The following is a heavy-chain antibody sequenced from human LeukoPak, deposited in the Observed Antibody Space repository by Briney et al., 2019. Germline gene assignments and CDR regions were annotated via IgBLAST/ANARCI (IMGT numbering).Heavy chain of an antibody. CDR2: IYYSGST. Sequence: SETLSLTCTVSGGSISSSSYYWGWIHQPPGKGLEWIGSIYYSGSTYYNPSLKGRVTISVDTSKNQFSLKLSSVTAADTAVYYCARQLGYCSSTSCYADKVDYWGQGTLVTVSS. D-gene: IGHD2-2*01. CDR1: GGSISSSSYY. V-gene: IGHV4-39*01. J-gene: IGHJ4*02. CDR3: ARQLGYCSSTSCYADKVDY.